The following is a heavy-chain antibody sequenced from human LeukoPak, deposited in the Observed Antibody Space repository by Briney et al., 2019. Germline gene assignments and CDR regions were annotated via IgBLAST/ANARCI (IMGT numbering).Heavy chain of an antibody. D-gene: IGHD2-2*01. CDR1: GGSISSYY. J-gene: IGHJ3*02. CDR2: IYYSGST. Sequence: SETLSLTCTVSGGSISSYYWSWIRQPPGKGLEWIGYIYYSGSTNYNPSLKSRVTISVDTSKNQFSLKLSSVTAADTAVYYCARDQRHPGTSWTRTGKGQGAFDIWGQGTMVTVSS. CDR3: ARDQRHPGTSWTRTGKGQGAFDI. V-gene: IGHV4-59*01.